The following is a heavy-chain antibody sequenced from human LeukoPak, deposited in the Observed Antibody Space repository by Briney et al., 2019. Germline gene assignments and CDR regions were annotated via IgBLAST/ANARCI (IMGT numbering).Heavy chain of an antibody. J-gene: IGHJ4*02. CDR2: IYYSGST. D-gene: IGHD4-11*01. V-gene: IGHV4-61*05. CDR3: ALGNYGPHGLFDY. CDR1: GGSISSSSYY. Sequence: SETLSLTCTVSGGSISSSSYYWGWIRQPPGKGLEWIGYIYYSGSTNYNPSLKSRVTISVDTSKNQFSLKLSSVTAADTAVYYCALGNYGPHGLFDYWGQGTLVTVSS.